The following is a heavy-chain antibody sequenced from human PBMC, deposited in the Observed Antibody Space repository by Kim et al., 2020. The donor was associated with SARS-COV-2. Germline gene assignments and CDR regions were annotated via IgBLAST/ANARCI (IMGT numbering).Heavy chain of an antibody. CDR3: ASNWNYEYYFDY. V-gene: IGHV1-69*13. D-gene: IGHD1-7*01. CDR1: GGTFSSYA. Sequence: SVKVSCKASGGTFSSYAISWVRQAPGQGLEWMGGIIPIFGTANYAQKFQGRVTITADESTSTAYMELSSLRSEDTAVYYCASNWNYEYYFDYWGQGTLVTVSS. CDR2: IIPIFGTA. J-gene: IGHJ4*02.